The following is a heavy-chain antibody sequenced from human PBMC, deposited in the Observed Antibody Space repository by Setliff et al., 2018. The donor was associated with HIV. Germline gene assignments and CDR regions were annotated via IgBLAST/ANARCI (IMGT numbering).Heavy chain of an antibody. J-gene: IGHJ4*02. Sequence: SQSMSLTCTVSGGSINSGSYYWNWIRQPPGKGLEWIGEIKHRGSTNYNPSLKRQVPISVDTSKNQFSLKLRSVTAADTAVYYCARQPLYNDYDWRSYYFDYWGQGSLVTVSS. V-gene: IGHV4-39*01. D-gene: IGHD5-12*01. CDR2: IKHRGST. CDR3: ARQPLYNDYDWRSYYFDY. CDR1: GGSINSGSYY.